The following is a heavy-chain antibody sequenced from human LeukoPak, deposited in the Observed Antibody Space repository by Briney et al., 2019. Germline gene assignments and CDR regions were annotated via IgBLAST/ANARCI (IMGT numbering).Heavy chain of an antibody. CDR2: IYYSGNT. Sequence: PSETLSLTCTVSGGSIFSSNSYWGWIRQPPGKGLEWIGSIYYSGNTYYNASLKSRVTISVDTSKNQFSLKLNSVTAADTAVYYCARGTRHFDYWGQGTLVTVSS. CDR1: GGSIFSSNSY. D-gene: IGHD1-14*01. J-gene: IGHJ4*02. V-gene: IGHV4-39*01. CDR3: ARGTRHFDY.